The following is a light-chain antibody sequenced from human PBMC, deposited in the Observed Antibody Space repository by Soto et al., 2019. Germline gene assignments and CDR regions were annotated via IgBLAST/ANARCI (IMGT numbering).Light chain of an antibody. CDR3: QQYTGPPTT. V-gene: IGKV3-20*01. CDR1: QTVSSNY. CDR2: GAS. Sequence: EIILTQSPDTLSLSPGERATLSCRASQTVSSNYLAWCQQRPGQAPRLLIYGASTSAAGIPDRFSGSGSGTDFTLTITRLEPEDSAVYFCQQYTGPPTTFGQGTRLESK. J-gene: IGKJ5*01.